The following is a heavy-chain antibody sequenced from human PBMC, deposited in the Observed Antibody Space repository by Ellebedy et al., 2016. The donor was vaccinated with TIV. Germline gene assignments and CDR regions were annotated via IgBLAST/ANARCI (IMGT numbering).Heavy chain of an antibody. CDR1: GGTFSSYA. Sequence: SVKVSXKASGGTFSSYAISWVRQAPGQGLEWMGGIIPIFGTANYAQKFQGRVTITADESTSTAYMELSSLRSEDTAVYYCAREYYGSGLRWFDPWGQGTLVTVSS. D-gene: IGHD3-10*01. CDR2: IIPIFGTA. V-gene: IGHV1-69*13. CDR3: AREYYGSGLRWFDP. J-gene: IGHJ5*02.